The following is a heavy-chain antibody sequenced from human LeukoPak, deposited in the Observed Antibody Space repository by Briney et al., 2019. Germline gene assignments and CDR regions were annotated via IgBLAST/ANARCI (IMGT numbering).Heavy chain of an antibody. D-gene: IGHD6-6*01. V-gene: IGHV4-59*01. J-gene: IGHJ4*02. CDR1: GGSISSYY. Sequence: SETLSLTCTVSGGSISSYYWSWIRQPPGKGLEWIGYIYYSGSTNYNPSLKSRVTISVDTSKNQFSLKLSSVTAADTAVYYCARGREYSSYYFDYWGQGTLATVSS. CDR2: IYYSGST. CDR3: ARGREYSSYYFDY.